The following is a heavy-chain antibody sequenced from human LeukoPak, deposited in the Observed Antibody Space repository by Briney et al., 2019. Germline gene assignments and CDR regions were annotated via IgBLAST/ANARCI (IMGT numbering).Heavy chain of an antibody. CDR1: GFTFSSYG. J-gene: IGHJ4*02. D-gene: IGHD5-18*01. V-gene: IGHV3-33*01. Sequence: GRSLRLSCAASGFTFSSYGMHWVRQAPGKGLEWVAVIWYDGSNKYYADSVKGRFTISRDNSKNTLYLQMSSLRAEDTAVYCCARGRGYSYGWGYFDYWGQGTLVTVSS. CDR3: ARGRGYSYGWGYFDY. CDR2: IWYDGSNK.